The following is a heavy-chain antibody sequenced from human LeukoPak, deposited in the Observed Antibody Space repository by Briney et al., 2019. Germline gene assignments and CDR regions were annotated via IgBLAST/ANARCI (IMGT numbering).Heavy chain of an antibody. V-gene: IGHV4-59*01. D-gene: IGHD5-24*01. CDR3: ARDTSREMATIGAFDI. Sequence: SETLSLTCTVSGGSISSYYWSWIRQPPGQGLEWIGYIYYSGSTNYNPSLKSRVTISVDTSKNQFSLKLSSVTAADAAVYYWARDTSREMATIGAFDIWGQGTMVTVSS. CDR1: GGSISSYY. J-gene: IGHJ3*02. CDR2: IYYSGST.